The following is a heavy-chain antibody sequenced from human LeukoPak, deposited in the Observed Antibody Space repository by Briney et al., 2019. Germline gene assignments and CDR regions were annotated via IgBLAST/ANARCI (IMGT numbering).Heavy chain of an antibody. CDR3: AVTYYDYVWGSYRERYYFDY. Sequence: PSETLSLTCAVSGGSISSSNWWSWVRQPPGKGLEWIGEIYHSGSTYYNPSLKSRVTISVDTSKNQFSLKLSSVTAADTAVYYCAVTYYDYVWGSYRERYYFDYWGQGTLVTVSS. V-gene: IGHV4-4*02. CDR2: IYHSGST. D-gene: IGHD3-16*02. J-gene: IGHJ4*02. CDR1: GGSISSSNW.